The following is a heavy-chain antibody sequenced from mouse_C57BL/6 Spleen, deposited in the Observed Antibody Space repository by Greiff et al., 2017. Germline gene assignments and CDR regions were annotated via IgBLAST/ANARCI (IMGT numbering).Heavy chain of an antibody. CDR2: ISYSGST. V-gene: IGHV3-1*01. D-gene: IGHD2-2*01. Sequence: VQLKESGPGMVKPSQSLSLTCTVTGYSITSGYDWHWIRHFPGNKLEWMGYISYSGSTNYNPSLKSRISITHDTSKNHFFLKLNSVTTEDTATYYCARRAGLGGFDYWGQGTTLTVSS. CDR3: ARRAGLGGFDY. J-gene: IGHJ2*01. CDR1: GYSITSGYD.